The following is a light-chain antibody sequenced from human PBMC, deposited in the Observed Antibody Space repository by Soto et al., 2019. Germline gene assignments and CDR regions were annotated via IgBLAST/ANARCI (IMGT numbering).Light chain of an antibody. J-gene: IGLJ1*01. CDR3: SSYRSSSTPGYV. Sequence: QSVLTQPPSVSGAPGQRVTISCTGSSSNIGAGYDVHWYQQLPGTAPKLLIYGNSNRPSGVPDRFSGSKSGTSASLAITGLQAEDEADYYCSSYRSSSTPGYVFGTGTKLTVL. CDR2: GNS. V-gene: IGLV1-40*01. CDR1: SSNIGAGYD.